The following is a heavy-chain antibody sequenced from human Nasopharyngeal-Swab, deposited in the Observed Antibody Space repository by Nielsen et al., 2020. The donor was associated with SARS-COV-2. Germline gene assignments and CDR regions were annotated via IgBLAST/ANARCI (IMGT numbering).Heavy chain of an antibody. Sequence: GESLKISCAASGFTFSSYAMSWVRQAPGKGLEWVSAISGSGGSTYYADSVKGRFTISRDNSKNTLYLQMNSLRAEDTAVYYCAKDSVVVVAASDAFDIWGQGTMVTVSS. CDR1: GFTFSSYA. V-gene: IGHV3-23*01. J-gene: IGHJ3*02. D-gene: IGHD2-15*01. CDR2: ISGSGGST. CDR3: AKDSVVVVAASDAFDI.